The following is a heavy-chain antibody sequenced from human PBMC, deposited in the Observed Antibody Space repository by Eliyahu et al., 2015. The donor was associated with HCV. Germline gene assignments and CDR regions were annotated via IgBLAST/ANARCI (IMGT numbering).Heavy chain of an antibody. D-gene: IGHD5-18*01. V-gene: IGHV3-23*04. Sequence: EVQLVESGGGLVQPGGSLRLSCAASGFTFNNYAMSWVRQAPGKGLEWVSTISNSGDNTYYADSVKGRFTISRDNSKNTLYLQMNSLRAEDTALYYCAKGAPVDTTMIPRRYGMDVWGQGTTVTVSS. J-gene: IGHJ6*02. CDR2: ISNSGDNT. CDR3: AKGAPVDTTMIPRRYGMDV. CDR1: GFTFNNYA.